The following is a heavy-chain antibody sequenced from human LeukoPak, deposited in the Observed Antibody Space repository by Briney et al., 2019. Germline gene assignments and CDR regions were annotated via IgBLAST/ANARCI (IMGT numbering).Heavy chain of an antibody. Sequence: PSETLSLTCTVSGXSISSSTYYWGWIRQPPGKGLEWIGSIYYSGNTYYNPSLKSRVTISVDTSKNQFSLKLSSVTAADTAVYYCARQWFYWGQGTLVTVSS. CDR2: IYYSGNT. CDR1: GXSISSSTYY. J-gene: IGHJ4*02. D-gene: IGHD3-22*01. V-gene: IGHV4-39*01. CDR3: ARQWFY.